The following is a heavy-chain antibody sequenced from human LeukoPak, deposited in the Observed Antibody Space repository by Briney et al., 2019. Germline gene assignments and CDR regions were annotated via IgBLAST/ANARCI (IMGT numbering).Heavy chain of an antibody. J-gene: IGHJ2*01. Sequence: SETLSLTCTVSGGSTSSYYWSWIRQPPGKGLEWIGYIYYSGSTNYNPSLKSRVTISVDTSKNQFSLKLSSVTAADTAVYYCARVYYSSSYDYWYFDLWGRGTLVTVSS. D-gene: IGHD6-13*01. CDR3: ARVYYSSSYDYWYFDL. CDR2: IYYSGST. V-gene: IGHV4-59*01. CDR1: GGSTSSYY.